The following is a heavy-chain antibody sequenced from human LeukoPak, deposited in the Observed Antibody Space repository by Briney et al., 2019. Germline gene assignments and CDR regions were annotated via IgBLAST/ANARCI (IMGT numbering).Heavy chain of an antibody. CDR3: AKVAKYYYGSETYYFFEH. D-gene: IGHD3-10*01. CDR2: IYRGGST. CDR1: GFTVSSNY. Sequence: GGSLRLSCAASGFTVSSNYTTWVRQAPGKGLEWVSVIYRGGSTYYSDSVKDRFTISRDNSKNTLYLQMNSLRAEDTAVYYCAKVAKYYYGSETYYFFEHWGQGTPVTVSS. J-gene: IGHJ4*02. V-gene: IGHV3-66*01.